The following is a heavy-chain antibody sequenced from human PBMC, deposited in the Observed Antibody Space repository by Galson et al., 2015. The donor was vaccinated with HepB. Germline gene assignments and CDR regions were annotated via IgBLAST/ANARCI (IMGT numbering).Heavy chain of an antibody. Sequence: SLRLSCAVSGFTFSTYWMSWVRQAPGKGLEWVGNIKEDGSDTNHVDSVRGRFSISRDNSKKSLYLQMSSLRVEDTAVYYCAREIPWGRSNFDYWGRGTLVTVSS. D-gene: IGHD1-26*01. CDR1: GFTFSTYW. CDR3: AREIPWGRSNFDY. J-gene: IGHJ4*02. CDR2: IKEDGSDT. V-gene: IGHV3-7*01.